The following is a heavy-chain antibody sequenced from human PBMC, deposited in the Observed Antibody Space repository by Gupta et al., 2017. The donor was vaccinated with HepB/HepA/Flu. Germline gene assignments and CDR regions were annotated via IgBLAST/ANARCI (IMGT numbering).Heavy chain of an antibody. CDR2: IYWDDDK. CDR3: AYRDGWKYVSY. CDR1: VFSLSTSGVG. Sequence: QITLKESGPTLVQPTQTLTLTCTFSVFSLSTSGVGVGWIRQPPGKAREWLTLIYWDDDKRYSPSLESRLTITKDTSKNQVVITMTKMEPVETATYYGAYRDGWKYVSYGGQGALVTVSS. J-gene: IGHJ4*02. V-gene: IGHV2-5*02. D-gene: IGHD1-7*01.